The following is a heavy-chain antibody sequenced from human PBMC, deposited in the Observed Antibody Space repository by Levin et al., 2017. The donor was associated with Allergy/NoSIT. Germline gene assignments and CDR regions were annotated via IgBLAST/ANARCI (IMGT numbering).Heavy chain of an antibody. CDR2: IKEDGSEG. Sequence: GGSLRLSCAASGFTFSRYCMSWVRQAPGKGLEWVASIKEDGSEGYYVDSVKGRFTISRDNARNSLYLQMNSLRAEDTAVYYCASLGSAWKGAFDYWGQGILVTVSS. CDR1: GFTFSRYC. J-gene: IGHJ4*02. CDR3: ASLGSAWKGAFDY. V-gene: IGHV3-7*01. D-gene: IGHD1-1*01.